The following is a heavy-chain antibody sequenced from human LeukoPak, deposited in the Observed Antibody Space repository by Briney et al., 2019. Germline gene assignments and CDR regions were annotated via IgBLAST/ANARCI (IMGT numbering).Heavy chain of an antibody. CDR1: GFTFSTSG. J-gene: IGHJ4*02. Sequence: GGSLRLSCAASGFTFSTSGMNWVRQAPGKGLEWVSYISSSSSTIYYADSVKGRFTISRDNAKNSMYLQMNSLRAEDTAVYYCARGTAAVYFDHWGQGILVTASS. CDR2: ISSSSSTI. CDR3: ARGTAAVYFDH. V-gene: IGHV3-48*04. D-gene: IGHD6-13*01.